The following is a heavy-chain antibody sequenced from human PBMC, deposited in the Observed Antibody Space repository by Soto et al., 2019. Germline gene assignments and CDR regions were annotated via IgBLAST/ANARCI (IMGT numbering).Heavy chain of an antibody. CDR2: IYHSGST. D-gene: IGHD3-10*01. V-gene: IGHV4-30-2*01. CDR1: VGSISSGGYS. J-gene: IGHJ4*02. Sequence: SETLSLTCTVSVGSISSGGYSWSWIRQPPGKGLEWIGYIYHSGSTYYNPSLKSRVTISVDRSKNQFSLKLSSVTAADTAVYYCARAYGSGRRGYDYWGQGTLVTVSS. CDR3: ARAYGSGRRGYDY.